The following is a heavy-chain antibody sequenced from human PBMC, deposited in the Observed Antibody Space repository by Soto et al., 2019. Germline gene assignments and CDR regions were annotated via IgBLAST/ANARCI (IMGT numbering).Heavy chain of an antibody. CDR1: GFTFSSYG. CDR2: ISYDGSNK. CDR3: AKGRGAGSGCFDY. Sequence: QVQLVESGGGVVQPGRSLRLSCAASGFTFSSYGMHWVRQAPGKGLEWVAVISYDGSNKYYADSVKGRFTISRDNSKNTLYLQMNSLRAEDTAVYYCAKGRGAGSGCFDYWGQGTLVTVSS. D-gene: IGHD6-19*01. V-gene: IGHV3-30*18. J-gene: IGHJ4*02.